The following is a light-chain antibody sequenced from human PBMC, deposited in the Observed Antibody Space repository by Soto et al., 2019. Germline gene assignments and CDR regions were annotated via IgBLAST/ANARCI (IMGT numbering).Light chain of an antibody. V-gene: IGLV2-14*01. CDR1: SSDVGGYNY. CDR3: SSYTTSGTPV. J-gene: IGLJ3*02. CDR2: EVS. Sequence: QSALTQPASVSRSPGQSITISCTGTSSDVGGYNYLSWYQQNPGKAPKVMIYEVSNRPSGVSNRFSGSKSGNTASLTISGLQAEDESDYYCSSYTTSGTPVFGGGTKLTIL.